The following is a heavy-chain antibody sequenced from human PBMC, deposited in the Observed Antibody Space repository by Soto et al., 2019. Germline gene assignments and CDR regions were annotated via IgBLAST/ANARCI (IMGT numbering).Heavy chain of an antibody. D-gene: IGHD3-3*02. J-gene: IGHJ5*02. CDR1: GDPIISSDFY. V-gene: IGHV4-39*01. CDR3: ARHSLALRKNNWFDP. Sequence: SETLSLTCTVSGDPIISSDFYWGWVRQPPGKGLEWIGSIFYLGSSYYNPSLKSRVTMSVDTSKNQFSLRLRSVTAADTALYFCARHSLALRKNNWFDPWGQGIMVTVSS. CDR2: IFYLGSS.